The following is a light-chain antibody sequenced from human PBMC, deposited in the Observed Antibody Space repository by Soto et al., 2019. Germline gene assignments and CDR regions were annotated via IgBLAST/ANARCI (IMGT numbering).Light chain of an antibody. Sequence: QSVVTQPASVSGAPGQSITISCTGTSSDGGGYNYVSWYQQHPGKAPKLMIYDGSNRPSGVSNRFSGSKSGNTASLTISGLQAEDEADYYCSSYTSSSTFYVFGTGTKVTVL. V-gene: IGLV2-14*01. CDR3: SSYTSSSTFYV. CDR2: DGS. CDR1: SSDGGGYNY. J-gene: IGLJ1*01.